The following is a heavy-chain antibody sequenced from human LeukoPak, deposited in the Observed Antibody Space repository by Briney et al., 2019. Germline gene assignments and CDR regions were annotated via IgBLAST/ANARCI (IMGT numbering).Heavy chain of an antibody. V-gene: IGHV7-4-1*02. CDR3: ARAGRKNCTNGVCYTYWFDP. D-gene: IGHD2-8*01. CDR2: INTNTGNP. J-gene: IGHJ5*02. Sequence: ASVKVSCKASGYTFTSYAMNWVRQAPGQGLEWMGWINTNTGNPTYAQGFTGRFVFSLDTSVSTAYLQISSLKAEDTAVYYCARAGRKNCTNGVCYTYWFDPWGQGTLVTVSS. CDR1: GYTFTSYA.